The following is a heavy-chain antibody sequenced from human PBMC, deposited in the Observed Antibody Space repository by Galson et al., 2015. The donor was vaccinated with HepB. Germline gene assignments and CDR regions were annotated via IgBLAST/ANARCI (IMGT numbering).Heavy chain of an antibody. CDR2: ISYDGSNK. V-gene: IGHV3-30-3*01. CDR3: ARDDYEDTAMVQDSAAGFDY. D-gene: IGHD5-18*01. Sequence: SLRLSCAASGFTFSSYAMHWVRQAPGKGLEWVAVISYDGSNKYYADSVKGRFTISRDNSKNTLYLQMNSLRAEDTAVYYCARDDYEDTAMVQDSAAGFDYWGQGTLVTVSS. J-gene: IGHJ4*02. CDR1: GFTFSSYA.